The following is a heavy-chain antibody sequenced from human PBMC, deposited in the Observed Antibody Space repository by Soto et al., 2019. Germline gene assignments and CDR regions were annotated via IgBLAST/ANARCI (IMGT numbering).Heavy chain of an antibody. J-gene: IGHJ6*02. V-gene: IGHV1-69*13. CDR2: IITIFGTA. Sequence: PVTVSCKASGGTFSSYAISWVRQAPGQGLEWMGRIITIFGTANYAQKFQGRVTITADESTSTAYMELSSLRSEDTAVYYCARPQHGSGSYHKDYYYYYGMDGWGQGTTVTVSS. CDR1: GGTFSSYA. CDR3: ARPQHGSGSYHKDYYYYYGMDG. D-gene: IGHD3-10*01.